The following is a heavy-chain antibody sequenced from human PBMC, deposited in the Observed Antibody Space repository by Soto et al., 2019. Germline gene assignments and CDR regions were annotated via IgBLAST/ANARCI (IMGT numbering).Heavy chain of an antibody. D-gene: IGHD3-3*01. J-gene: IGHJ6*02. Sequence: QVQLVQSGAEVKKLGASVKVSCKSSGYRFETYAMNWVRQAPGQGLEWMGWTSSYNIDTFYADKFQDRVSMTTDTSTGTAYMELRSLSSDDTAVYYCARGHGVIIGAMDVWGQGTAVTVSS. V-gene: IGHV1-18*01. CDR2: TSSYNIDT. CDR3: ARGHGVIIGAMDV. CDR1: GYRFETYA.